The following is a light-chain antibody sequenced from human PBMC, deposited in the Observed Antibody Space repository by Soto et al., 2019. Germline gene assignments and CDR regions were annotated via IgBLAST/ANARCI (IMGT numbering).Light chain of an antibody. V-gene: IGKV3D-15*01. Sequence: IAFTQSPGTVSLSPGERATPSCRASQSVSGSYLAWYQQKPGQAPRLLIYDASSRATGIPARFSGSGSGTEFTLTISSLQSEDFAVYYCQQYNNWPQTFGQGTKVDIK. J-gene: IGKJ1*01. CDR3: QQYNNWPQT. CDR2: DAS. CDR1: QSVSGSY.